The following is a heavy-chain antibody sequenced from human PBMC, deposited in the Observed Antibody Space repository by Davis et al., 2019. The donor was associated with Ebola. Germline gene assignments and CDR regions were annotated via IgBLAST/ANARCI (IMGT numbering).Heavy chain of an antibody. D-gene: IGHD1-20*01. CDR3: VKDDVTAGRFNY. J-gene: IGHJ4*02. CDR1: GGSISSYY. CDR2: IYYNGDT. Sequence: SETLSLTCTVSGGSISSYYWSWIRQPPGKGLEWIGYIYYNGDTKYNPALESRVTISVDTSKNQFSLRLSSVTAADTAMYYCVKDDVTAGRFNYWGQGSLVTVSS. V-gene: IGHV4-59*08.